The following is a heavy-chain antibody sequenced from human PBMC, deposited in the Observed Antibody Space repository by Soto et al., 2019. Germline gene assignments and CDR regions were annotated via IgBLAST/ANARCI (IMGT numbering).Heavy chain of an antibody. Sequence: GGSLRLSFSASGFTFSIYAMHWVLQAPGKXLXXVSAISSNGGRKYYEDYVKGRLKIYRDNYKKTLYLQMSSLRAEDTDVYYCVRSDGPNEYGDYVEYYYYYGMDVWGQGTTVTVSS. CDR3: VRSDGPNEYGDYVEYYYYYGMDV. CDR2: ISSNGGRK. J-gene: IGHJ6*02. D-gene: IGHD4-17*01. V-gene: IGHV3-64D*08. CDR1: GFTFSIYA.